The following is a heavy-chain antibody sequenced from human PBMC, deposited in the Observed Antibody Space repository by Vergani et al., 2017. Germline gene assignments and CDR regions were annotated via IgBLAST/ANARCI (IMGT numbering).Heavy chain of an antibody. D-gene: IGHD3-3*01. CDR2: IWYDGSNK. CDR1: GFIFSSYG. V-gene: IGHV3-33*01. J-gene: IGHJ5*02. Sequence: QVQLVESGGGVVQPGRSLRLPCAASGFIFSSYGMHGVRQAPGKGREWVAVIWYDGSNKYYADSVKGRFTISRDNSKNTLYLQMNSLRAEDTAVYYCARDLLPAIFGVVLNNWCDPWGQGTLVTVSS. CDR3: ARDLLPAIFGVVLNNWCDP.